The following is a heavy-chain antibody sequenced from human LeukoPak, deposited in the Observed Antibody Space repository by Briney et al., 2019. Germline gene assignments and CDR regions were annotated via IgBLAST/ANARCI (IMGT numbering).Heavy chain of an antibody. CDR3: ARHDDNSGNDWPDGFDI. J-gene: IGHJ3*02. CDR1: GGSISGSGNY. Sequence: SETLSLTCTVSGGSISGSGNYWGWIRQPPGKGLEWIGSVYYSGRTHYNPSPKSRVTISGDTSNNQFSLKVISMTAADTAVYYCARHDDNSGNDWPDGFDIWGQGTMVTVSS. D-gene: IGHD5-12*01. CDR2: VYYSGRT. V-gene: IGHV4-39*01.